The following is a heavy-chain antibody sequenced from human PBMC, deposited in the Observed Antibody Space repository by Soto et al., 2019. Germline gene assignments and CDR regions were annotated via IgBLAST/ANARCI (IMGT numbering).Heavy chain of an antibody. V-gene: IGHV4-39*01. D-gene: IGHD3-16*01. Sequence: SETLSLTCTVSGGSISSSSYYWGWIRQPPGKGLEWIGTIYYTGSTYYNSSLNSRVTVSIDMSKNQFALKLTSVTAADAAVYYCARFFYTWTRLDYWGQGT. J-gene: IGHJ4*02. CDR3: ARFFYTWTRLDY. CDR2: IYYTGST. CDR1: GGSISSSSYY.